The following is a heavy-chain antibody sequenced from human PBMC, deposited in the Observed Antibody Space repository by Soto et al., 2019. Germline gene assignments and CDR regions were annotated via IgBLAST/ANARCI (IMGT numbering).Heavy chain of an antibody. CDR2: IKAKSDGGTT. Sequence: RGSLRLSCAASGFTSSKAWMSWVRQAPGKGLEWVGRIKAKSDGGTTDYAAPLKGRFTISRDDSKNTLYLQMSSLKIEDTAVYFCTTPNISDYYWGQGALVTVSS. D-gene: IGHD3-22*01. CDR1: GFTSSKAW. V-gene: IGHV3-15*05. J-gene: IGHJ4*02. CDR3: TTPNISDYY.